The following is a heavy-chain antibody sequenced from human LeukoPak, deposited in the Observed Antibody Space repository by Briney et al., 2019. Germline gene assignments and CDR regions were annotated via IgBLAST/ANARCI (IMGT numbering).Heavy chain of an antibody. J-gene: IGHJ4*02. Sequence: GGSLRLSCAASGFTFSSYSMNWVRQAPGKGLEWVSYLSSSSSTIYYADSVKGRFTISRDNAKNSLYLQMNSLRAEDTAVYYCARTALRFSGFDYWGQGTLVTVSS. CDR2: LSSSSSTI. CDR3: ARTALRFSGFDY. V-gene: IGHV3-48*01. D-gene: IGHD3-10*01. CDR1: GFTFSSYS.